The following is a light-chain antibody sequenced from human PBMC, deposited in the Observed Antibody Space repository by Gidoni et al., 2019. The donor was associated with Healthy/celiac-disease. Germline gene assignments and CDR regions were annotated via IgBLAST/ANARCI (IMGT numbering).Light chain of an antibody. CDR3: QQYNSYWLT. CDR1: QSISSW. CDR2: KAS. V-gene: IGKV1-5*03. Sequence: DIQLTHSPSTLSASVGDRVTITCRASQSISSWLAWYQQKPGKAPKPLIYKASSLESGVPSRFSGSGSGTEFTLTISSLQPDDFATYYCQQYNSYWLTFGGGTKVEIK. J-gene: IGKJ4*01.